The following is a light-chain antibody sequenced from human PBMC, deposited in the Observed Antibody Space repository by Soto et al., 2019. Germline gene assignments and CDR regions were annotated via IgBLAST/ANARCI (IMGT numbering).Light chain of an antibody. J-gene: IGKJ2*01. CDR1: ESVNNF. CDR2: DAS. V-gene: IGKV3-11*01. CDR3: QQYNNWPPDT. Sequence: EIVLTQSPATLSLSPGERATLSCRASESVNNFLAWYQQKPGQAPRLLIYDASNRATGVPARFSGSGSGTDFTLTISTLESEDFAVYFCQQYNNWPPDTFGQGTKLEIK.